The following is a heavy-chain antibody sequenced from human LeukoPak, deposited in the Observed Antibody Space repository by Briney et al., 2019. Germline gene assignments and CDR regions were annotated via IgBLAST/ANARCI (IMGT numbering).Heavy chain of an antibody. CDR3: ARRRSSFYYFDY. CDR1: GGSISSSSYY. J-gene: IGHJ4*02. CDR2: IYYSGST. V-gene: IGHV4-39*01. D-gene: IGHD6-13*01. Sequence: PSETLSLTCTVSGGSISSSSYYWGWIRQPPGKGLEWIGSIYYSGSTYYNPSLKSRVTISVDTSKHQFSLKLSSVTAADTAVYYCARRRSSFYYFDYWGQGTLVTVSS.